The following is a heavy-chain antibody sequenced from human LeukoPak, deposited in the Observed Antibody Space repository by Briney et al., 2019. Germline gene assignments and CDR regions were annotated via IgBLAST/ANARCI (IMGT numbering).Heavy chain of an antibody. CDR2: IIASGGTT. J-gene: IGHJ4*02. V-gene: IGHV3-23*01. CDR1: GFPFSSYA. CDR3: ARDQTPMDSGIYGFDY. Sequence: GGSLRLSCTASGFPFSSYAMSWFRQTPGKGLEWVSSIIASGGTTYYADSVKGRFTISRDNSKNTVYLQMNTLRAEDTAVYYCARDQTPMDSGIYGFDYWGQGTLVTVSS. D-gene: IGHD1-26*01.